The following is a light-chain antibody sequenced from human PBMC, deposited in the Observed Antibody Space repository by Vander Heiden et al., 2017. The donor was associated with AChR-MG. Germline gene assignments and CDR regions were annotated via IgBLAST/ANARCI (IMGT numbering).Light chain of an antibody. CDR3: GTWDRTLSVWV. V-gene: IGLV1-51*01. Sequence: GVTQQSPVSAAPGQKVTLCCPGSSYNIWKTYVSWYQQLPGSAPKLVIYDNTKRPSGIPDRFSGSKSGTSATLGITGLQTGDEGDYYCGTWDRTLSVWVFGGGTKLTVL. CDR2: DNT. J-gene: IGLJ3*02. CDR1: SYNIWKTY.